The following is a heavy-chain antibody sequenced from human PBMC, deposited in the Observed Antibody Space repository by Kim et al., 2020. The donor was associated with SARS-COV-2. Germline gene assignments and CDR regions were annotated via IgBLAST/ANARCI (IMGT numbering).Heavy chain of an antibody. D-gene: IGHD6-6*01. CDR1: GFTIGSYG. V-gene: IGHV3-21*01. CDR3: TTEEVVARYYAMDV. Sequence: GGSLRLSCAASGFTIGSYGMNWVRQAPGKGLEWVSSISRSSGSIYYADSVKGRFTISRDNAKNSLFLQMNSLRAEDTAVYFCTTEEVVARYYAMDVWGQGTTVTVSS. J-gene: IGHJ6*02. CDR2: ISRSSGSI.